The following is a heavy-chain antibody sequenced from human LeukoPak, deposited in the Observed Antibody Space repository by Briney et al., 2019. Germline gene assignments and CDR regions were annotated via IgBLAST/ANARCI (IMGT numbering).Heavy chain of an antibody. CDR1: GDSISSGRYY. CDR3: ARGYYDSSGYYYVRAFDI. Sequence: SSETLSLTCTVSGDSISSGRYYWSWIRQPAGKGLEYIGRTHTSGNTNYNPSLKSRVTISVDTSKNQFSLKLSSVTAADTAVYYCARGYYDSSGYYYVRAFDIWGQGTMVTVSS. V-gene: IGHV4-61*02. J-gene: IGHJ3*02. D-gene: IGHD3-22*01. CDR2: THTSGNT.